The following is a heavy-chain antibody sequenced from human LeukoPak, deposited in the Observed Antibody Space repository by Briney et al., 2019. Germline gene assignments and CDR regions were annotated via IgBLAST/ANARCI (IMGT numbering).Heavy chain of an antibody. CDR1: GFTFSSYT. CDR2: ISSSSTYI. V-gene: IGHV3-21*01. D-gene: IGHD4-11*01. Sequence: GGSLRLSCAASGFTFSSYTMNWARQAPGKGLEWVSSISSSSTYIYYADSVKGRFTISRDNAKNSLYLQMSSLRVEDTAVYYCARATTVKDWFDSWGQGTPVTVSS. J-gene: IGHJ5*01. CDR3: ARATTVKDWFDS.